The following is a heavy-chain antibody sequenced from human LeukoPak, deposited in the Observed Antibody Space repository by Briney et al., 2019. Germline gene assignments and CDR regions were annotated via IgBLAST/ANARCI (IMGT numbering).Heavy chain of an antibody. CDR2: IYPGDSDT. Sequence: GESLKISCKGSGYSFTSYWIGWVRQMPGKGLEWMGIIYPGDSDTRYSPSFQGQVTISADKSISTAYLQWSSLKASDTAMYYCARRTMVYAIEDNFDYWGQGTLVTVSS. CDR3: ARRTMVYAIEDNFDY. V-gene: IGHV5-51*01. J-gene: IGHJ4*02. CDR1: GYSFTSYW. D-gene: IGHD2-8*01.